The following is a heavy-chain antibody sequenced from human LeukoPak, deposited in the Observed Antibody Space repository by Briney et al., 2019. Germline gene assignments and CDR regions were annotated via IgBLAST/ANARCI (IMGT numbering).Heavy chain of an antibody. CDR1: GFTFDDYG. J-gene: IGHJ4*02. Sequence: GGSLRLSCAASGFTFDDYGMSWVRQAPGKGLEWVTGINWNGGSTGYADSVKGRFTISRDNSKNTLYLQMNSLRAEDTAVYYCARGPSGYHNTGGQGTLVTVSS. D-gene: IGHD5-12*01. V-gene: IGHV3-20*04. CDR3: ARGPSGYHNT. CDR2: INWNGGST.